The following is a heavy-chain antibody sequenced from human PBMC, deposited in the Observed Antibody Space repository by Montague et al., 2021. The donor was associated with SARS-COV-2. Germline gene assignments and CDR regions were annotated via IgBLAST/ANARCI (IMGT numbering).Heavy chain of an antibody. D-gene: IGHD1-1*01. Sequence: SLRLSCAASGFVFTSYSMNWVRQAPGKGLEWVSSISSTPSYIYYADSVKGRFTISRDSSKTSMYLHMKDLRAEDSAVYYCVRGMLASTGAMSDHWGQGTRVTVSS. CDR3: VRGMLASTGAMSDH. CDR1: GFVFTSYS. CDR2: ISSTPSYI. V-gene: IGHV3-21*01. J-gene: IGHJ4*02.